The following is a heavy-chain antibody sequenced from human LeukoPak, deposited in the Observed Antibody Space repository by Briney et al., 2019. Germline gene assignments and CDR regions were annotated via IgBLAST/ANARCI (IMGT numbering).Heavy chain of an antibody. CDR2: ISAYNGNT. V-gene: IGHV1-18*01. D-gene: IGHD3-10*01. Sequence: ASVKVSCKASGYTFNKFGLNWVRQAPGQGLEWMGWISAYNGNTNYVQKFQGRVTMTTDTSTNTVYMELRSLRFDDTAVYYCARGATQLGYFGSGSYLPNFDYWGQGTLVTVSS. CDR3: ARGATQLGYFGSGSYLPNFDY. J-gene: IGHJ4*02. CDR1: GYTFNKFG.